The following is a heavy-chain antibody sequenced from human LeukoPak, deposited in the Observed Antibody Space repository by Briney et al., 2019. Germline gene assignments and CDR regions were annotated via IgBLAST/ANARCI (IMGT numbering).Heavy chain of an antibody. CDR1: GFTFDDYG. V-gene: IGHV3-20*04. D-gene: IGHD3-9*01. CDR3: ARVGYFDWLVSFDY. J-gene: IGHJ4*02. CDR2: INWNGGST. Sequence: GGSLRLSCAASGFTFDDYGMSWVRQAPGKGLELVSGINWNGGSTGYADSVKGRFTISRDNAKNSLYLQMNSLRAEDTALYYCARVGYFDWLVSFDYWGQGTLVTVSS.